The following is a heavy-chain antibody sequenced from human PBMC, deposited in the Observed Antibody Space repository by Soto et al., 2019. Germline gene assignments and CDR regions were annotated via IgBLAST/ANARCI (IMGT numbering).Heavy chain of an antibody. D-gene: IGHD2-2*01. J-gene: IGHJ6*02. CDR1: GITLSNYF. V-gene: IGHV3-30-3*01. CDR3: VAGDQYYGMGV. Sequence: QVQLVESGGGVVQPGRSLRLSCAASGITLSNYFMYWVRQAPGKGLEWVAGISYDGSNKHYADSVKGRFTISRDNSKNTLDLQTNSLRAEETAVYYCVAGDQYYGMGVWGQGTTVTVSS. CDR2: ISYDGSNK.